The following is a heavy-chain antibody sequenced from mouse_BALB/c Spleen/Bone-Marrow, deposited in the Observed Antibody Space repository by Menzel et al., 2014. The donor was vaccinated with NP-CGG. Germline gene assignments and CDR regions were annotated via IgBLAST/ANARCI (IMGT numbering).Heavy chain of an antibody. V-gene: IGHV14-1*02. J-gene: IGHJ4*01. D-gene: IGHD1-2*01. CDR1: GFNIIDYC. CDR2: IDPENGNT. CDR3: ARSTTATDYAMDY. Sequence: EVQLQQSGAELVRPGALVKLSCKASGFNIIDYCMHWVKQRPEQGLEWIGWIDPENGNTIYDPKFQGKASITADTSSNTAYLQLSSLTSEDTAVYYCARSTTATDYAMDYWGQGTSVAVSS.